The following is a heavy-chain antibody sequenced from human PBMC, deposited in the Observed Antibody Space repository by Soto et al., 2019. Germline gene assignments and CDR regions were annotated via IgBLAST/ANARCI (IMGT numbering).Heavy chain of an antibody. CDR3: AKAPPSGWEYYFDY. CDR1: GFTFTSCA. J-gene: IGHJ4*02. CDR2: ISGTGCST. V-gene: IGHV3-23*01. Sequence: GGSLRLSCAASGFTFTSCAMSWVRQAPGKGLEWVSAISGTGCSTYYADSVKGRFTISRDISKNTLYLQMNSLRAEDTAVYYCAKAPPSGWEYYFDYWGQGTLVTVSS. D-gene: IGHD6-19*01.